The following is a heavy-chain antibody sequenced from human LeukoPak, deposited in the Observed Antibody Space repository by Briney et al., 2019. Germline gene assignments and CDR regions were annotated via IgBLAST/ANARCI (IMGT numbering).Heavy chain of an antibody. J-gene: IGHJ4*02. CDR1: GFTFRSYG. Sequence: GGSLRLSCAASGFTFRSYGMSWVRQAPGKGLEWVSAISGSGGSTYYADSVKGRFTISRDNSKNTLYLQMNSLRAEDTAVYYCANTLGEIFCSGSRCHNYWGQGTLVTVSS. CDR2: ISGSGGST. D-gene: IGHD2-15*01. V-gene: IGHV3-23*01. CDR3: ANTLGEIFCSGSRCHNY.